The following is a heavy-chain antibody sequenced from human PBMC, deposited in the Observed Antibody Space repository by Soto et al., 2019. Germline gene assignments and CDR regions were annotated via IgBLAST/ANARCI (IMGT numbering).Heavy chain of an antibody. D-gene: IGHD3-10*01. J-gene: IGHJ5*02. CDR2: IYHSGST. Sequence: VWSSETLSLTCAVSGGSISSGGYFWSWIRQPPGKGLEWIGYIYHSGSTYYNPSLKSRVTISVDRSKNQFSLKLSSVTAADTAVYYCARGLGPWGQGTLVTVSS. CDR1: GGSISSGGYF. CDR3: ARGLGP. V-gene: IGHV4-30-2*01.